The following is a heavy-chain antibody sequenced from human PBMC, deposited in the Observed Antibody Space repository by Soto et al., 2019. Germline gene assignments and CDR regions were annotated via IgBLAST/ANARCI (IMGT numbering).Heavy chain of an antibody. Sequence: GGSQILSCGASEFTFSCYYMHWVSQVSGKGLEWVSLIGTAGNTHYPDSVKGRFIISRDNAKNILYLQMNSLRAEDTAVYYCARDSSGWGLDVWGQGTTVTVSS. CDR3: ARDSSGWGLDV. CDR1: EFTFSCYY. D-gene: IGHD6-19*01. V-gene: IGHV3-13*01. J-gene: IGHJ6*02. CDR2: IGTAGNT.